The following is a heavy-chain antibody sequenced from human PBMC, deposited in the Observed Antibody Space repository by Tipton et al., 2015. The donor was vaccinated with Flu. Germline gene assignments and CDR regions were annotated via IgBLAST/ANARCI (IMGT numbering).Heavy chain of an antibody. Sequence: TLSLTCTVSGGSISSSSYYWGWIRQPPGKGLEWIGSIYYSGSTYYNPSLKSRVTISVDTSKNQFSLKLSSVTAADTAVYYCARHANLYGMDVWGQGTTVTVSS. D-gene: IGHD1-14*01. J-gene: IGHJ6*02. CDR3: ARHANLYGMDV. CDR2: IYYSGST. V-gene: IGHV4-39*01. CDR1: GGSISSSSYY.